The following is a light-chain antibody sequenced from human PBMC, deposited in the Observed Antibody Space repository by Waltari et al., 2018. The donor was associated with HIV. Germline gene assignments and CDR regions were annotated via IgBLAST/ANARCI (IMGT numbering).Light chain of an antibody. CDR3: QQFQSYPVT. V-gene: IGKV1-13*02. CDR2: DAS. J-gene: IGKJ4*01. Sequence: AIQLTQSPSSLSASVGDRVTITCRASQGISSALAWYQQKPGKAPNLLIYDASSLESGVPSSFSGSGSGTHFTLTISSLQPEDFATYYCQQFQSYPVTFGGGTTVEIK. CDR1: QGISSA.